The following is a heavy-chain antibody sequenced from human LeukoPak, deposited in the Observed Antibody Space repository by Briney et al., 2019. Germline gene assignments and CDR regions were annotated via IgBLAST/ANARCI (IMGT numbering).Heavy chain of an antibody. D-gene: IGHD2-2*01. Sequence: GGSLRLSCAASGFTFSSYWVSWVRQAPGKGLVWLANIKHDGSEKHYVDSVKGRFTISRDNGKNLLYLQMNSLRAEDTAVYLCARDRGVGLGFCASTSCSRWFDPWGQGTLVTVSS. J-gene: IGHJ5*02. CDR1: GFTFSSYW. V-gene: IGHV3-7*01. CDR2: IKHDGSEK. CDR3: ARDRGVGLGFCASTSCSRWFDP.